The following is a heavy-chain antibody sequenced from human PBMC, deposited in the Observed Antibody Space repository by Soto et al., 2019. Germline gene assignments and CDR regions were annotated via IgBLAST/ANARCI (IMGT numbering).Heavy chain of an antibody. CDR2: ISGYNDNT. CDR3: ARAHRTDVYALDT. D-gene: IGHD2-8*01. V-gene: IGHV1-18*01. J-gene: IGHJ3*02. Sequence: QLQLVQSGAEVKKPGASVKVSCKASGYTFTNYGISWVRQAPGQGLEWMGWISGYNDNTNYAQELQGRVTMTTDTSTNTAYMELRSLTSDDTAVYHCARAHRTDVYALDTWGQGTMVTVPS. CDR1: GYTFTNYG.